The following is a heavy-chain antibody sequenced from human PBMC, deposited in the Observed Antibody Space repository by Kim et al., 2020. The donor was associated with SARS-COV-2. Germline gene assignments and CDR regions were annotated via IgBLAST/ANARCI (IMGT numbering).Heavy chain of an antibody. CDR1: EFTFSDHH. J-gene: IGHJ3*02. Sequence: GGSLRLSCAASEFTFSDHHMDWVRQAPGKGLEWVGRTRNKANSYTTEYAASVKGRFTISRDDSNNLLYLQMNSLKAEDTAVFYCTGAPYRGDPFDIWGQG. D-gene: IGHD5-18*01. CDR2: TRNKANSYTT. V-gene: IGHV3-72*01. CDR3: TGAPYRGDPFDI.